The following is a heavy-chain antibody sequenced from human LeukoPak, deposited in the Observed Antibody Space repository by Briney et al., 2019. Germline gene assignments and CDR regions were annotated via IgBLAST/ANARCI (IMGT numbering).Heavy chain of an antibody. CDR3: ISSSPNFDY. CDR2: INSDGSDT. CDR1: GLTFSNYW. J-gene: IGHJ4*02. Sequence: GGSLRLSCAASGLTFSNYWMHWVRKAPGKGLVWVSRINSDGSDTRYADSVRGRFTISRDNAKNTLYLQMNSLRVEDTAVYYCISSSPNFDYWGQGTLVTVSS. V-gene: IGHV3-74*01.